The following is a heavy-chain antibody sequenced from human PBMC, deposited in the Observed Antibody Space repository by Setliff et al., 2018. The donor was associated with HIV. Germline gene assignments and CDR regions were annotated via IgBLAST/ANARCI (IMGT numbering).Heavy chain of an antibody. J-gene: IGHJ4*02. CDR1: RGSITSGGYY. CDR2: ISHSGDT. Sequence: SETLSLTCTVSRGSITSGGYYWSWIRQHPGKDLEWIGYISHSGDTYYNPSLKSRLTMSIDTSKNQFSLKLSSVTAADTAVYYCAREHLFNVFDYWGQGTLVTVSS. CDR3: AREHLFNVFDY. V-gene: IGHV4-31*03. D-gene: IGHD2-8*01.